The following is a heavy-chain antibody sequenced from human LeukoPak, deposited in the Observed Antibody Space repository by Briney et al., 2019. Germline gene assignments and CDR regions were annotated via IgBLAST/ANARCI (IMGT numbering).Heavy chain of an antibody. D-gene: IGHD4-23*01. CDR3: AKELHDYGGTPADFDY. CDR1: GFTFSSYC. CDR2: ISSSSSSI. V-gene: IGHV3-48*01. J-gene: IGHJ4*02. Sequence: GGSLRLSCAASGFTFSSYCMNWVRQAPGKGLEWVSYISSSSSSIYYADSVKGRFTISRDNSKNTLYLQMNSLRAEDTAVYYCAKELHDYGGTPADFDYWGQGTLVTVSS.